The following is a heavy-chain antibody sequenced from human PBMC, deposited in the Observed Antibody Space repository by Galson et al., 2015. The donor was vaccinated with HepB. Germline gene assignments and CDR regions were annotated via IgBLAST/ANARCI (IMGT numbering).Heavy chain of an antibody. D-gene: IGHD4/OR15-4a*01. CDR2: ISCDGSNK. J-gene: IGHJ6*02. V-gene: IGHV3-30*18. CDR1: GFIFSSYG. Sequence: SLRLSCAASGFIFSSYGMHWVRQAPGKGLEWVVVISCDGSNKYYADSVKGRITISRDNSKNTLYLQMNSLRAEDTAVYYCSKDLLTLGAGMDVWGQGTTVTVSS. CDR3: SKDLLTLGAGMDV.